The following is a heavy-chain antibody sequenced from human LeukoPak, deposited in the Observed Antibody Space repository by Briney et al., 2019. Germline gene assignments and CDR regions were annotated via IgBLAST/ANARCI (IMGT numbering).Heavy chain of an antibody. D-gene: IGHD4-17*01. CDR2: ISYDGSNK. Sequence: GGSLGLSCAASGFTFSSYAMHWVRQAPGKGLEWVAVISYDGSNKYYADSVKGRFTISRDNSKNTLYLQMNSLRAEDTAVYYCAGEGPTVTPDGDYWGQGTLVTVSS. V-gene: IGHV3-30-3*01. CDR1: GFTFSSYA. CDR3: AGEGPTVTPDGDY. J-gene: IGHJ4*02.